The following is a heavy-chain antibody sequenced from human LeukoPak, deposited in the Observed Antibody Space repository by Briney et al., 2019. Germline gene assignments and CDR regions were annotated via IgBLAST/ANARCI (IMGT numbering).Heavy chain of an antibody. CDR2: INSDGSST. D-gene: IGHD3-10*01. CDR1: GFTFSNSF. Sequence: GGSLRLSCAASGFTFSNSFMHWVRQAPGTGLVWVSRINSDGSSTNYADSVKGRFTISRDNAKNTLFLQMNSLRAEDSAVYYCSGGGSITVAGYWGQGTLVTVSS. CDR3: SGGGSITVAGY. V-gene: IGHV3-74*01. J-gene: IGHJ4*02.